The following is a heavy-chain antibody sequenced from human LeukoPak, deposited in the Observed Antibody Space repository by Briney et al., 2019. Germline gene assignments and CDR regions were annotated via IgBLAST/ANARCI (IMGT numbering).Heavy chain of an antibody. CDR3: ARRKGWLQLGWFDP. CDR1: GGSISSSSYY. CDR2: IYYSGST. D-gene: IGHD5-24*01. V-gene: IGHV4-39*01. Sequence: PSETLSLTCTVSGGSISSSSYYWGWIRQPPGKGLEWIGSIYYSGSTYYNPSLKSRVTISVDTSKNQFSLKLSSVTAADTAVYYRARRKGWLQLGWFDPWGQGTLVTVSS. J-gene: IGHJ5*02.